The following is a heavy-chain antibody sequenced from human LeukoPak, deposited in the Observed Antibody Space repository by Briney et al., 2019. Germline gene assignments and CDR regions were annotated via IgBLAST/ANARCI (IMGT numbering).Heavy chain of an antibody. CDR2: IKRDGDEK. CDR3: ARIIHMDYTPLYYFDH. Sequence: GGSLRLSCAASGFMFSAYWMGWVRLTPRKGLEWVANIKRDGDEKYSVDSVKGRFSIFRDNAKNSLYLQMNSLKAEDTAVYYCARIIHMDYTPLYYFDHWGQGTLVTVSS. CDR1: GFMFSAYW. D-gene: IGHD3-16*01. V-gene: IGHV3-7*01. J-gene: IGHJ4*02.